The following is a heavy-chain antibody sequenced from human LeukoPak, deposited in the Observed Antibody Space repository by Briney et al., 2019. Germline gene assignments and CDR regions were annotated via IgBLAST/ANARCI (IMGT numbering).Heavy chain of an antibody. V-gene: IGHV1-69*01. CDR2: IVPIFGTT. CDR1: GGTFSSFA. J-gene: IGHJ6*02. Sequence: SVKVSCKASGGTFSSFAISWVRQAPGQGLEWMGGIVPIFGTTKYAQKFQGRVTLTADESTSTAYMELSSLRSEDTAFYYCARGSQLVHDYYSYGLDVWGQGTTVTVSS. CDR3: ARGSQLVHDYYSYGLDV. D-gene: IGHD6-6*01.